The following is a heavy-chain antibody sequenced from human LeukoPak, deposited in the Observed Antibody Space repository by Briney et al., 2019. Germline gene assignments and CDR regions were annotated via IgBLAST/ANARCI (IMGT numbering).Heavy chain of an antibody. CDR2: LYIGGNT. J-gene: IGHJ4*02. V-gene: IGHV3-53*01. CDR3: TTAAGYNYGQY. D-gene: IGHD5-18*01. CDR1: GLTVRSNY. Sequence: PGGSLRLSCAASGLTVRSNYMNWVRQAPGKGLEWVSALYIGGNTYYADSVRGRFTISRDNSKNTLYLQMNSLRAEDTAIYYCTTAAGYNYGQYWGQGTLVTVSS.